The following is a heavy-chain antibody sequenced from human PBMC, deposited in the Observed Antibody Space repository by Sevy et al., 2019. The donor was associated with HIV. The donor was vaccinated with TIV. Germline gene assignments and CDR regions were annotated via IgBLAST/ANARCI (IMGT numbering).Heavy chain of an antibody. CDR3: ASSRGGSSSGPLDT. CDR1: GFIFSSYG. CDR2: IWYDGSNK. D-gene: IGHD6-13*01. J-gene: IGHJ5*02. Sequence: GGSLRLSCAASGFIFSSYGMNWVRQAPGKGLEWVAVIWYDGSNKYYADSVKGRFTISRDNSKNTLYLQINSLRVEDMGVYYCASSRGGSSSGPLDTWGQGTLVTVSS. V-gene: IGHV3-33*01.